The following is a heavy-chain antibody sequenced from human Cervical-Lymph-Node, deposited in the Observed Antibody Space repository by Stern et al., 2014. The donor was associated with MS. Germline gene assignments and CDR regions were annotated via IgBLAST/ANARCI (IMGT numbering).Heavy chain of an antibody. J-gene: IGHJ3*02. Sequence: EVQLVESGGGLVQPGGSLKVSCAASGFTFSASVIHWVRQAPGKGLEWVGRIRNKGKNYATAYAGSVKGRFTISRDDSKNTAYLHMSSLKVEDTAVYYCAPSSAIWGRGTMVTVSS. V-gene: IGHV3-73*01. CDR2: IRNKGKNYAT. CDR3: APSSAI. CDR1: GFTFSASV.